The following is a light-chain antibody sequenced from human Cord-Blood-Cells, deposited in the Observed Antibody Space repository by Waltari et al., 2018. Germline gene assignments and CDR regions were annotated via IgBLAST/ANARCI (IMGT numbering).Light chain of an antibody. J-gene: IGKJ5*01. Sequence: VIWLTQSPSLLSAPTGDRVTISCRVSQGISSYLAWYQQKPGKVPELLIYAASTLQSGVPSRFSGSGSGTDFTLTISCLQSEDFAAYYCQQYYSFPITFGQGTRLEIK. CDR2: AAS. CDR1: QGISSY. V-gene: IGKV1D-8*01. CDR3: QQYYSFPIT.